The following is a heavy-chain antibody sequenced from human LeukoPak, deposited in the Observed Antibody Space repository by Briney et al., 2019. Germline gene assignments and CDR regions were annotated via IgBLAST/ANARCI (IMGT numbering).Heavy chain of an antibody. CDR1: GGSFSGYY. V-gene: IGHV4-34*01. Sequence: KASETLSLTCAVYGGSFSGYYWSWIRQPPGKGLEWIGEINHSGSTNYNPSLKSRVTISVDTSKNQFSLKLSSVTAADTAVYYCAGVQLERRRGYYFDYWGQGTLVTVSS. CDR3: AGVQLERRRGYYFDY. D-gene: IGHD1-1*01. J-gene: IGHJ4*02. CDR2: INHSGST.